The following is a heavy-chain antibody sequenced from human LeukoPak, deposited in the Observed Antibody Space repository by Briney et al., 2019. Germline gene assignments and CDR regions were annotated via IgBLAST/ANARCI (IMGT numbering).Heavy chain of an antibody. D-gene: IGHD3-10*01. V-gene: IGHV3-48*04. CDR2: ISSSSSTI. J-gene: IGHJ4*02. CDR3: ATGSQIREADY. Sequence: GGSLRLSCAASGFTFSSYSMNWVRQAPGKGLEWVSYISSSSSTIYYADSVKGRFTISRDNAKNSLYLQMNSLRAEDTAVYYCATGSQIREADYWGQGTLVTVS. CDR1: GFTFSSYS.